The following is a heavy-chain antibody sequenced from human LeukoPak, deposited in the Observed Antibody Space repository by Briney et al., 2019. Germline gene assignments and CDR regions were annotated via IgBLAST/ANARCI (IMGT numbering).Heavy chain of an antibody. D-gene: IGHD2-2*01. V-gene: IGHV3-30*18. Sequence: HPGGSLRLSCAASGFTFSSYGMHWVRQAPGKGLEWVAVISYDGSNKYYADSAKGRFTISRDNSKNTLYLQMNSLRAEDTAVYYCAKGDTKDIVVVPAAMRGDDFDYWGQGTLVTVSS. CDR3: AKGDTKDIVVVPAAMRGDDFDY. CDR2: ISYDGSNK. J-gene: IGHJ4*02. CDR1: GFTFSSYG.